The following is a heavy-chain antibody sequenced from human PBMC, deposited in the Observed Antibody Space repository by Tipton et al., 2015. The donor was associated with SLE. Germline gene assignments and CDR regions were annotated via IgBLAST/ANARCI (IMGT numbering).Heavy chain of an antibody. CDR3: ARVQISYTVVATAWFDP. D-gene: IGHD2-2*01. J-gene: IGHJ5*02. Sequence: TLSLTCTVSGGSISSHYWSWIRQPPGKGLEWIGYIYYSGSTNYNPSLRSRVTISVDTSKNQFSLKLSSVTAADTAVYYCARVQISYTVVATAWFDPWGQGTLVTVSS. V-gene: IGHV4-59*11. CDR1: GGSISSHY. CDR2: IYYSGST.